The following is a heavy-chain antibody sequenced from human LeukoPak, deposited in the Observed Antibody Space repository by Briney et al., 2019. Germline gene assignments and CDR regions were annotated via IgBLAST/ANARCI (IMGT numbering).Heavy chain of an antibody. CDR2: IYHSGST. V-gene: IGHV4-30-2*01. Sequence: SETLSLTCAVYGGSFSGYSWSWIRQPPGKGLEWIGYIYHSGSTYYNPSLKSRVTISVDRSKNQFSLKLSSVTAADTAVYYRARGPYCSGGSCYSFDYWGQGTLVTVSS. CDR3: ARGPYCSGGSCYSFDY. J-gene: IGHJ4*02. D-gene: IGHD2-15*01. CDR1: GGSFSGYS.